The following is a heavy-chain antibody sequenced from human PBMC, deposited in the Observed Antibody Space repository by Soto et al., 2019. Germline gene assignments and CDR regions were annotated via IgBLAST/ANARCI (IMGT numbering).Heavy chain of an antibody. D-gene: IGHD3-9*01. Sequence: EVQLVESGGGLVKPGGSLRLSCAASGFTFSNAWMNWVRQAPGKGLEWVGRIKSKTDGGTTDYAAPVKGRFTISRDDSKNTLYLQMNSLKTEDTAVYYCTRGEVLRYCDWLFSYWGQGTLVTVSS. CDR3: TRGEVLRYCDWLFSY. V-gene: IGHV3-15*07. J-gene: IGHJ4*02. CDR2: IKSKTDGGTT. CDR1: GFTFSNAW.